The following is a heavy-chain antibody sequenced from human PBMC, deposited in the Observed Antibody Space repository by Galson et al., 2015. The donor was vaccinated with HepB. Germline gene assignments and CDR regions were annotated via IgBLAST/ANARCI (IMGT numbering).Heavy chain of an antibody. CDR3: AKVISWEGYTDAFDI. CDR1: GFTFSSYG. Sequence: SLRLSCAASGFTFSSYGMHWVRQAPGKGLEWVAVISYDGSNKYYADSVKGRFTISRDNSKNTLYLQMNSLRAEDTAVYYCAKVISWEGYTDAFDIWGQGTMVTVAS. D-gene: IGHD5-24*01. J-gene: IGHJ3*02. V-gene: IGHV3-30*18. CDR2: ISYDGSNK.